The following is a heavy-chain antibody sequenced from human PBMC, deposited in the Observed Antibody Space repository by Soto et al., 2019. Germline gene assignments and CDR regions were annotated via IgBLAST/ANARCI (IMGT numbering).Heavy chain of an antibody. J-gene: IGHJ4*02. D-gene: IGHD6-19*01. Sequence: SQTLSLTCAISGDSVSSNSAAWNWIRQSPSRGLEWLGRTYYRSKWYNDYAVSVKSRITINPDTSKNQFSLQLNSVTPEDTAVYYCARTSRAYSSGWYTPSDYWGQGTLVTVSS. CDR1: GDSVSSNSAA. CDR3: ARTSRAYSSGWYTPSDY. CDR2: TYYRSKWYN. V-gene: IGHV6-1*01.